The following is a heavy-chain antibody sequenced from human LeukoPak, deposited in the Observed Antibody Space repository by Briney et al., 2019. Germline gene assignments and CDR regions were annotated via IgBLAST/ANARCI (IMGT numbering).Heavy chain of an antibody. V-gene: IGHV3-30*18. J-gene: IGHJ4*02. CDR3: AKGNNYGDYDQQIGRY. CDR2: ISYDGSNK. CDR1: GFTFSSYG. D-gene: IGHD4-17*01. Sequence: GGSLRLSCAASGFTFSSYGMHWVRQAPGKGLEWVAVISYDGSNKYYADSVKGRFTISRDNSKNTLYLQMNSLRAEDTAVYYCAKGNNYGDYDQQIGRYWGQGTLVTVSS.